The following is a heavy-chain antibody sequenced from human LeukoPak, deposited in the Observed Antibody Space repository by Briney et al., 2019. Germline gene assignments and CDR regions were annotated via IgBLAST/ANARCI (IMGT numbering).Heavy chain of an antibody. CDR1: GFTFTSSA. Sequence: SVKVSCKASGFTFTSSAMQWVRQARGQRLEWIGWIVVGSGNTNYAQKFQGRVTMTRDTSTRTVYMELSSLKSEDTAVYYCARDGIFDYWGQGTLVTVSS. CDR3: ARDGIFDY. CDR2: IVVGSGNT. D-gene: IGHD1-1*01. V-gene: IGHV1-58*02. J-gene: IGHJ4*02.